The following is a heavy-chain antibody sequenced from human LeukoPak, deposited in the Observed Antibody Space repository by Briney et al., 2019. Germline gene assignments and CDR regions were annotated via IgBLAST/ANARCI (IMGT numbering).Heavy chain of an antibody. CDR3: AKASRVSNADAVL. D-gene: IGHD1-1*01. J-gene: IGHJ4*02. CDR1: GFTFSSYA. CDR2: LRGNGDT. V-gene: IGHV3-23*01. Sequence: GSLTLSCAASGFTFSSYAMSWVREAPARGLEWVSSLRGNGDTFYADSVKGRFTLSRDDSRSTVYLQLNNLRVEDTAVYYCAKASRVSNADAVLWGQGTVVTVSS.